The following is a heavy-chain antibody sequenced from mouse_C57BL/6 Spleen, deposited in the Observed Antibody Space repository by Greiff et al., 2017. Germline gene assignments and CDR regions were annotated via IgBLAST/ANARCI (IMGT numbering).Heavy chain of an antibody. V-gene: IGHV1-62-2*01. CDR2: FYPGSGSI. D-gene: IGHD2-3*01. CDR1: GYTFTEYT. CDR3: ARHEEKPDGYYGFAY. Sequence: VMLVESGAELVKPGASVKLSCKASGYTFTEYTIHWVKQRSGQGLEWIGWFYPGSGSIKYNEKFKDKATLTADKSSSTVYMELSRLTSEDSAVYFCARHEEKPDGYYGFAYWGQGTLVTVSA. J-gene: IGHJ3*01.